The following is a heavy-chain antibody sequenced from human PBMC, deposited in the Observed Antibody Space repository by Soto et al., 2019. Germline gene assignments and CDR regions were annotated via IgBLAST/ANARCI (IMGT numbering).Heavy chain of an antibody. J-gene: IGHJ4*02. CDR3: ARDPPDSNSGFDF. Sequence: PSQTLSLTCAISMDSVSNNRATWNWIRQSPSGGLEWLGRTYYRSKWISDYAMSVKGRISINPDTSKNLVSLHLNFVTPEDTAVYYCARDPPDSNSGFDFWGQGTPVTVSS. CDR2: TYYRSKWIS. D-gene: IGHD1-26*01. V-gene: IGHV6-1*01. CDR1: MDSVSNNRAT.